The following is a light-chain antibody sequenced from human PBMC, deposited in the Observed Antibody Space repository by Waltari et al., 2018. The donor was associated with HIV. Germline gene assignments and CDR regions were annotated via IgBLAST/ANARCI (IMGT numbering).Light chain of an antibody. J-gene: IGLJ2*01. CDR3: CSYAGSSSVV. CDR1: SSYVGSYNL. CDR2: EGS. V-gene: IGLV2-23*01. Sequence: QSALTPPASVSGSPGQSITISCTGTSSYVGSYNLVPWYQQHPGKAPKLMIYEGSKRPSGVSNRFSGSKSGNTASLTISGLQAEDEADYYCCSYAGSSSVVFGGGTKLTVL.